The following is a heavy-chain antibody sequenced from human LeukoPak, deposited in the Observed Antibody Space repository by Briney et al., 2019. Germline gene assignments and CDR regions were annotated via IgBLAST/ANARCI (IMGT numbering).Heavy chain of an antibody. D-gene: IGHD2-2*01. V-gene: IGHV1-2*02. Sequence: ASVKVSCKASGYTFTDCYMHWVRQAPGQGFEWMGWINPNDGDTNYAQKLQGRVTMTRDTSIRTAHMDVSRLRSDDTAVYYCARANFLYCSSSTCLFDYWGQGTLVTVSS. CDR2: INPNDGDT. CDR3: ARANFLYCSSSTCLFDY. CDR1: GYTFTDCY. J-gene: IGHJ4*02.